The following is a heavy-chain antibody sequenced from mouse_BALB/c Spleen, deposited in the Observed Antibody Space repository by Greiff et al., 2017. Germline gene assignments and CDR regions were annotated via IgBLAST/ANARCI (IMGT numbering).Heavy chain of an antibody. D-gene: IGHD2-3*01. CDR1: GFTFSDYY. CDR3: ARHEGLLRDAMDY. Sequence: DVQLVESGGGLVKPGGSLKLSCAASGFTFSDYYMYWVRQTPEKRLEWVATISDGGSYTYYPDSVKGRFTISRDNAKNNLYLQMSSLKSEDTAMYYCARHEGLLRDAMDYWGQGTSVTVSS. CDR2: ISDGGSYT. V-gene: IGHV5-4*02. J-gene: IGHJ4*01.